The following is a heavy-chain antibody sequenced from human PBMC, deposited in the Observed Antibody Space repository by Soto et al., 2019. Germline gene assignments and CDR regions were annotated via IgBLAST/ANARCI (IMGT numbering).Heavy chain of an antibody. CDR1: AYTFTGYY. D-gene: IGHD1-1*01. CDR3: ARSGTYSGRFHY. V-gene: IGHV1-2*02. CDR2: INPNSGAT. J-gene: IGHJ4*02. Sequence: ASVKVSCKASAYTFTGYYMHWVRQAPGQGLEWMGWINPNSGATGYALKFQGRVTMTRDTSISTGYMELSRLTSDDTAVYYCARSGTYSGRFHYWGQGTLVTVSS.